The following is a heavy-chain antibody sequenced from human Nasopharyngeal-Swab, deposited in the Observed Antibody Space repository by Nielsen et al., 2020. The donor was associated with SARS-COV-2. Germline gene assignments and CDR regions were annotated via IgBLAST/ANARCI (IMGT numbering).Heavy chain of an antibody. Sequence: RGSLRLSCTASGFTFSSYWMHWVRQAPGKGLVWVSRINSDGSSTRDADSVKGRFTISRDNAKNTLYLQMNSLRAEDTAVYYCARPGSSGSYDAFDIWGQGTMVTVSS. V-gene: IGHV3-74*01. CDR2: INSDGSST. J-gene: IGHJ3*02. CDR1: GFTFSSYW. D-gene: IGHD6-19*01. CDR3: ARPGSSGSYDAFDI.